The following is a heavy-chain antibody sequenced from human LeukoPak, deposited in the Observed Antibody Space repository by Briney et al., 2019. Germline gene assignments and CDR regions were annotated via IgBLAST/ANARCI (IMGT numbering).Heavy chain of an antibody. D-gene: IGHD3-22*01. CDR1: GYTFTGYC. CDR3: ARDLTRPMRYYDSSGYYCFDY. Sequence: GASVKVSCKASGYTFTGYCMHWVRQAPGQGLEWMGWINPKSGGTNYAQKFQGRVTMTRDTSISTAYMELSRLRSDDTAVYYCARDLTRPMRYYDSSGYYCFDYWGQGTLVTVSS. J-gene: IGHJ4*02. CDR2: INPKSGGT. V-gene: IGHV1-2*02.